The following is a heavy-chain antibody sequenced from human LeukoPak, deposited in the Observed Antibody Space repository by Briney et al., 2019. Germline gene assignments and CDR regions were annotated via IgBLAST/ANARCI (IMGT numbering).Heavy chain of an antibody. J-gene: IGHJ4*02. V-gene: IGHV3-23*01. Sequence: GGSLRLSCAASGFTFNSHAMSWVRQAPGKGLEWVSVISGSGDSTYYGDSVKGRFTISRDNSKNTLYLQVNSLRAEDTAVYYCARGGAAFDSWGQGTLVTVSS. CDR3: ARGGAAFDS. CDR1: GFTFNSHA. CDR2: ISGSGDST. D-gene: IGHD6-13*01.